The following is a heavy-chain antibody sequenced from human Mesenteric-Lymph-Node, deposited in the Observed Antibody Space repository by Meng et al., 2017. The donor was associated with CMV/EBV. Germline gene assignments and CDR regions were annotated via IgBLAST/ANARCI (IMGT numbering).Heavy chain of an antibody. Sequence: NFYRCAINWVRQAPGQGLEWVGWINTYSGSPTYAQRFTGQFVFSLDTSVSTAYLQISSLKAEDTAVYCCAGTNLAYDILTGYFDYWGQGTLVTVSS. CDR1: NFYRCA. D-gene: IGHD3-9*01. CDR2: INTYSGSP. CDR3: AGTNLAYDILTGYFDY. V-gene: IGHV7-4-1*02. J-gene: IGHJ4*02.